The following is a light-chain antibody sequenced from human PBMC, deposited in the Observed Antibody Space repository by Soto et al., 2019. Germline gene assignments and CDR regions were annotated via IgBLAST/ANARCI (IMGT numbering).Light chain of an antibody. CDR2: GNS. CDR1: SSNIGAGYD. V-gene: IGLV1-40*01. J-gene: IGLJ1*01. CDR3: QSYDSSPSAYV. Sequence: QSVLAQPPSVSGAPGQKVTISGTGSSSNIGAGYDLHWYQQLPGTAPKLLLYGNSNRPAGVPDRFSGSKSGTSASLAITGLQAEDEADYYCQSYDSSPSAYVFGTGTKVTVL.